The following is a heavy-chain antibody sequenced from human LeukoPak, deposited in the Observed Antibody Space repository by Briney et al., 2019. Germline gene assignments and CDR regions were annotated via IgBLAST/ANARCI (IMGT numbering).Heavy chain of an antibody. V-gene: IGHV1-2*02. CDR2: INPNSGGT. J-gene: IGHJ4*02. CDR3: ARGEDIVVVL. Sequence: ASVKVSCTASGYTFTGYYMHWVRQAPGQGLEGMGWINPNSGGTNYAQKFQGRVTMTRDTSITTPYMELSRLRSDDTAVYYCARGEDIVVVLWGQGTLATVSS. D-gene: IGHD2-15*01. CDR1: GYTFTGYY.